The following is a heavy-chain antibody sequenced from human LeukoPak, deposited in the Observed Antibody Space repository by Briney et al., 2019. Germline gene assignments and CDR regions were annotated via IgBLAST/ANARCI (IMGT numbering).Heavy chain of an antibody. J-gene: IGHJ5*02. V-gene: IGHV4-59*11. CDR1: GGSISSHY. CDR2: IYNSGST. Sequence: SETLSLTCTVSGGSISSHYWSWIRQPPGKGLEWIGYIYNSGSTNYNPSLKSRVTISVDTSKNQFSLKLSSVTAADMAVYYCARDSGSWSGSNWFDPWGQGTLVTVSS. D-gene: IGHD3-3*01. CDR3: ARDSGSWSGSNWFDP.